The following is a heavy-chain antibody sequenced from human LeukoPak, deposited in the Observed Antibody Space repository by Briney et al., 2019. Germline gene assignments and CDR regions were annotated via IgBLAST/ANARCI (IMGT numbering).Heavy chain of an antibody. CDR3: AKIPSSGWLYYFDY. CDR1: GFAFSNYG. V-gene: IGHV3-23*01. Sequence: GGSLRLSCTASGFAFSNYGMNWVRQTPGKGLEWVSAISGSGGSTYYADSVKGRFTISRDNSKNTLYLQMNSLRAEDTAVYYCAKIPSSGWLYYFDYWGQGTLVTVSS. CDR2: ISGSGGST. J-gene: IGHJ4*02. D-gene: IGHD6-19*01.